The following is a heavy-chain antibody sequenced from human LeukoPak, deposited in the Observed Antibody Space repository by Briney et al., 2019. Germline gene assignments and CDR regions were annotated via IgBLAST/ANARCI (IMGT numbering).Heavy chain of an antibody. CDR3: ARDLTSSYYFDY. CDR1: GYTFTSYY. J-gene: IGHJ4*02. V-gene: IGHV1-18*04. Sequence: GASVKVSCKASGYTFTSYYMHWVRQAPGQGLEWMGWISAYNGNTNYAQKLQGRVTMTTDTSTSTAYMELRSLRSDDTAVYYCARDLTSSYYFDYWGQGTLVTVSS. CDR2: ISAYNGNT.